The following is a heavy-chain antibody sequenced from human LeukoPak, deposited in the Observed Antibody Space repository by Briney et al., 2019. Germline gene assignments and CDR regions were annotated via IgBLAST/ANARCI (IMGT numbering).Heavy chain of an antibody. CDR2: ISSSSSYI. CDR3: ARWDYGGNYYYYGMDV. Sequence: GGSLRLSCAASGFTFSSYSMNWVRQAPGKGLEWVSSISSSSSYIYYADSVKGRFTIPRDNAKNSLYLQMNSLRAEDTAVYYCARWDYGGNYYYYGMDVWGQGTTVTVSS. D-gene: IGHD4-23*01. V-gene: IGHV3-21*01. J-gene: IGHJ6*02. CDR1: GFTFSSYS.